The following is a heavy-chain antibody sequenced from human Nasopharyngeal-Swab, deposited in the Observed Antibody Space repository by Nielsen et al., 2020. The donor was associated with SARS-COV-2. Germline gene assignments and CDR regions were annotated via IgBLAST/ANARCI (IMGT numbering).Heavy chain of an antibody. CDR2: ISSSSSYI. Sequence: GESLKISCAASGFTFSSYSMNWVRLAPGKGLEWVSSISSSSSYIYYADSVKGRFTISRDNTKNSLYLQMNSLRAEDTAVYYCARDYPYSSSWYPYYYYYYMDVWGKGTTVTVSS. CDR3: ARDYPYSSSWYPYYYYYYMDV. V-gene: IGHV3-21*01. J-gene: IGHJ6*03. CDR1: GFTFSSYS. D-gene: IGHD6-13*01.